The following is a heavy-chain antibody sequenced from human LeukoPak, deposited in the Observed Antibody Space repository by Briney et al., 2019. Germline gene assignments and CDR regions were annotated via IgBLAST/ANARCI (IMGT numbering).Heavy chain of an antibody. V-gene: IGHV3-53*01. D-gene: IGHD2-2*02. CDR2: IYIGGST. CDR1: GSTVSSNY. Sequence: GGSLRLSCAASGSTVSSNYMSWVRQAPGKGLEWVSVIYIGGSTYYADSVKGRFTISRDISKNTLYLQMNSLRAEDTAMYYCARLGFVVPAVIFDYWGQGTLVTVSS. J-gene: IGHJ4*02. CDR3: ARLGFVVPAVIFDY.